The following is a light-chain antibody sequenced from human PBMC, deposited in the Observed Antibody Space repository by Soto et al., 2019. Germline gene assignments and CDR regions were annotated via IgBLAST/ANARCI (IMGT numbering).Light chain of an antibody. Sequence: DIQMTQSPSTLSASVGDRVTITCRASQSINTWLAWYQQRPGKAPKLLIYKASNLESGVPSRFSGSGAGTEFPLTISGLQPDDFASYYCQQYNDYPLTFGGGTKVEIK. V-gene: IGKV1-5*03. CDR3: QQYNDYPLT. CDR2: KAS. J-gene: IGKJ4*01. CDR1: QSINTW.